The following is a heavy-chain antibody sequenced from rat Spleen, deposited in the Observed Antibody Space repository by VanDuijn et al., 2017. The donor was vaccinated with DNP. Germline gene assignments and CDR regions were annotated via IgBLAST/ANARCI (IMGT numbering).Heavy chain of an antibody. CDR3: VREKFGVDY. CDR1: GFNFNDYW. J-gene: IGHJ2*01. D-gene: IGHD4-3*01. V-gene: IGHV4-2*01. Sequence: EVQLVESGGDLVQPGRSLKLSCAASGFNFNDYWMGWVRQAPGKGLEWIGEIDKDSSPKKYNPSLKDKFTISRDNAQNTLYLQMSKLGSEDTAIYYCVREKFGVDYWGQGVMVTVSS. CDR2: IDKDSSPK.